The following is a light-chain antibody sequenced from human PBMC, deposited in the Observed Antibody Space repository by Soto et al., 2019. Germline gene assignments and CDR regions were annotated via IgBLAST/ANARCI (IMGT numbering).Light chain of an antibody. CDR1: QSVRSH. V-gene: IGKV3-15*01. CDR2: GAS. J-gene: IGKJ3*01. Sequence: EIVMTQSPATLSVSPGERATLSCRASQSVRSHLGWYQQKPGQAPRLLIYGASTRATGIPARFRGSGSGTEFTLTISSLQSEDFAVYYCQQYNKWPPLFGPGTKVDIK. CDR3: QQYNKWPPL.